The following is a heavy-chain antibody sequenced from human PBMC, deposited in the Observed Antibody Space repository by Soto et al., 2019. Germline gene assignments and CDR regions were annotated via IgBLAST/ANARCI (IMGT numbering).Heavy chain of an antibody. V-gene: IGHV4-31*03. J-gene: IGHJ4*02. D-gene: IGHD5-18*01. Sequence: QVQLQESGPGLVKPSQTLSLTCTVSGGSISGGGSYWSWIRQHPGKGLEWIGYIHYSGTTYYNPSRKSRITISIDTSKKEFSLKLTSVTAADTAVYYCARDRDSYGFHDYWGQGTLVTVSS. CDR2: IHYSGTT. CDR3: ARDRDSYGFHDY. CDR1: GGSISGGGSY.